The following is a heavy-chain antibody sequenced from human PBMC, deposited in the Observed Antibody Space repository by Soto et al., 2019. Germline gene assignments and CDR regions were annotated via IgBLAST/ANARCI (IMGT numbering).Heavy chain of an antibody. D-gene: IGHD3-10*01. CDR3: ARQGGITMVRGDAFDI. Sequence: EVQLVESGGGLVKPGGSLRLSCAASGFTFSSYSMNWVRQAPGKGLEWVSSISSSSSYIYYADSVKGRFTISRDNAKNSLYPQMNSLRAEDTAVYYCARQGGITMVRGDAFDIWGQGTMVTVSS. J-gene: IGHJ3*02. CDR2: ISSSSSYI. CDR1: GFTFSSYS. V-gene: IGHV3-21*01.